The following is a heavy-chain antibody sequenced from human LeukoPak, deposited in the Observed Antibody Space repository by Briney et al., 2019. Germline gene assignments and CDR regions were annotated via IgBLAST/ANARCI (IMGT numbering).Heavy chain of an antibody. J-gene: IGHJ3*02. V-gene: IGHV4-34*01. Sequence: SETLSLTCVVSGGSFGGYYWSWIRQPPGKGLEWIGEINHSGSTNYNPSLKSRVTISLDTSKNQFSLKLSSVTAADTAVYYCARATEYCSGGTCSDAFDIWGQGTMVTVSS. CDR1: GGSFGGYY. CDR2: INHSGST. CDR3: ARATEYCSGGTCSDAFDI. D-gene: IGHD2-15*01.